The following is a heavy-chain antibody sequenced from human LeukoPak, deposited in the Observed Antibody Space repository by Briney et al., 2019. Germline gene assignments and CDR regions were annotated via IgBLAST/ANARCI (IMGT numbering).Heavy chain of an antibody. CDR1: GYTFTGYY. J-gene: IGHJ4*02. Sequence: ASVKVSCKASGYTFTGYYMHWVRQAPGQGPEWMGRINPNSGGTNYAQKFQGRVTMTRDTSISTAYMELSRLRSDDTAVYYCARDRGSGSEFDYWGQGTLVTVSS. D-gene: IGHD3-10*01. CDR3: ARDRGSGSEFDY. V-gene: IGHV1-2*06. CDR2: INPNSGGT.